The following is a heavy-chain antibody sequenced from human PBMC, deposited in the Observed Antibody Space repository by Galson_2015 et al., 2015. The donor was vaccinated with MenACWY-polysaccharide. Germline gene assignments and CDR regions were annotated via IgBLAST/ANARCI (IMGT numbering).Heavy chain of an antibody. D-gene: IGHD4-17*01. V-gene: IGHV3-21*01. CDR3: ARDNDGDYAWGY. Sequence: SLRLSCAASGFTFNTYNMNWVRQAPGKGLEWVSSISSTSTNIYYADSLKGRFTVSRDDANNALFLQMNSLRAEDTAVYYCARDNDGDYAWGYWGQGTLVTVSS. CDR1: GFTFNTYN. J-gene: IGHJ4*02. CDR2: ISSTSTNI.